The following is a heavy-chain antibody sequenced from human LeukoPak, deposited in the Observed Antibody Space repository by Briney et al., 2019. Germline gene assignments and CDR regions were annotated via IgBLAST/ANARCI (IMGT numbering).Heavy chain of an antibody. CDR2: ISYDGSNK. CDR3: ARSRLRFLEWSSFDY. CDR1: GFTFSSYS. J-gene: IGHJ4*02. V-gene: IGHV3-30*03. Sequence: GGSLRLSCAASGFTFSSYSMNWVRQAPGKGLEWVAVISYDGSNKYYADSVKGRFTISRDNSKNTLYLQMNSLRAEDTAVYYCARSRLRFLEWSSFDYWGQGTLVTVSS. D-gene: IGHD3-3*01.